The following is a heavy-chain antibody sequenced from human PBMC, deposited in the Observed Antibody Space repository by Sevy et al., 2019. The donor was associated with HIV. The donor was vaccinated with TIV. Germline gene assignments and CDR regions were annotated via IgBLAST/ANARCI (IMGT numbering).Heavy chain of an antibody. V-gene: IGHV4-39*01. J-gene: IGHJ4*02. CDR1: GGSISSSSYY. CDR3: ASLSHVDTAMAEYYFDC. D-gene: IGHD5-18*01. Sequence: SETLSLTCTVSGGSISSSSYYWGWIRQPPGKGLEWIGSIYYSGSTYYNPSLKSRVTISVDTSKNQFSLKLSSVTAADTAVYYCASLSHVDTAMAEYYFDCWGQGTLVTVSS. CDR2: IYYSGST.